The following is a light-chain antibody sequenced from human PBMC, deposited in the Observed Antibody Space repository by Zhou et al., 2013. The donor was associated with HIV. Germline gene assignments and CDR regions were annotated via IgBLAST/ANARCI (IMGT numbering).Light chain of an antibody. V-gene: IGKV3D-20*02. Sequence: EIVLTQSPGTLSLSPGERASLSCRATQNVNTRSLVWYQQRPGQPPRLLIYDASTRATGVPVRFSGSGSGTDFILTISSLKPEDSGVYYCQQRSNWPLTFGGGTKVDIK. CDR2: DAS. CDR3: QQRSNWPLT. CDR1: QNVNTRS. J-gene: IGKJ4*01.